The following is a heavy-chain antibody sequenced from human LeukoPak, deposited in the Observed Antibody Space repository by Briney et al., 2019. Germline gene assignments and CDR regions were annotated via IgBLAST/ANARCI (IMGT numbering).Heavy chain of an antibody. J-gene: IGHJ3*02. CDR2: IIPIFGTA. V-gene: IGHV1-69*13. CDR3: ARGLMSPIRFLDVRDAFDI. Sequence: SVKVSCKASGGTFSSYAISWVRQAPGQGLEWMGGIIPIFGTANYAQKFQGRVTITADESTSTAYMELSSLRSEDTAVYYCARGLMSPIRFLDVRDAFDIWGQGTMATVSS. CDR1: GGTFSSYA. D-gene: IGHD3-3*01.